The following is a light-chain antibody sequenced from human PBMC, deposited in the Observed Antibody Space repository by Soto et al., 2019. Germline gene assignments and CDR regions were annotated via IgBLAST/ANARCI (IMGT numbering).Light chain of an antibody. J-gene: IGKJ5*01. V-gene: IGKV3-20*01. CDR3: QQYGSSPPIT. CDR2: GAS. CDR1: QSVSSSY. Sequence: EIALTQSPGTLSLSPGERATLSCLASQSVSSSYLAWYQQKPGQAPRLLIYGASSRATGIPDRFSGSGSGTDFTLTISRLEPEDFAVYYCQQYGSSPPITFGQGTRLEIK.